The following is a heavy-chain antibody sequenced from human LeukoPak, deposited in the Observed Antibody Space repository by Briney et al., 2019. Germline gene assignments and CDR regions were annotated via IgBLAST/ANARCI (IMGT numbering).Heavy chain of an antibody. CDR2: IQNSGTT. CDR1: GGSFSGYY. J-gene: IGHJ4*02. D-gene: IGHD2-15*01. CDR3: ARHGGAYSFDF. V-gene: IGHV4-59*08. Sequence: KPSETLSLTCAVYGGSFSGYYWSWIRQPPGKGLEWIAYIQNSGTTYYNPSLKSRVTISVDTSKNQFSLKVNSMTAADTAVYYCARHGGAYSFDFWGQGALVTVSS.